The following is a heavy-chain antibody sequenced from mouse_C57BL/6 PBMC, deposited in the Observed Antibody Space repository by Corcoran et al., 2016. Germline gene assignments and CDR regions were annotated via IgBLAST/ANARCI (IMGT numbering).Heavy chain of an antibody. D-gene: IGHD1-1*01. CDR3: ASTYYGSSHWYFDV. J-gene: IGHJ1*03. Sequence: QVQLQQSGPELVKPGASVKISCKASGYSFTSYYIHWVKQRPGQGLEWIGWIYPGSGNTKYNEKFKGKATLTADTSSSTAYMQLSSLTSEDSAVYYCASTYYGSSHWYFDVWGTGTTVTVSS. CDR1: GYSFTSYY. CDR2: IYPGSGNT. V-gene: IGHV1-66*01.